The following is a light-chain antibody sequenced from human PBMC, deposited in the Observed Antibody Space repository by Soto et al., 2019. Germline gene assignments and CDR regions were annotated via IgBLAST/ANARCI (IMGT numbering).Light chain of an antibody. V-gene: IGLV2-11*01. CDR1: SSDVGGYNY. Sequence: QSALTQPRSVSGSPGQSVTISCTGTSSDVGGYNYVSWNQQHPGKAPKLMIYDVSKRPSGVPDRFSGSKSGNTASLTISGRQAEDEADYYCCSYAGSYTLVFGGGTKLTVL. J-gene: IGLJ3*02. CDR2: DVS. CDR3: CSYAGSYTLV.